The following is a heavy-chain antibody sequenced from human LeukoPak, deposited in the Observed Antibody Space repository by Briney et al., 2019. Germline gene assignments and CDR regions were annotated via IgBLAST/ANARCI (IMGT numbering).Heavy chain of an antibody. CDR3: ARSAAAGRIVATFGY. Sequence: PGGSLRLSCAASGFTFSSNAMHWVRQAPGKGLEWVAIISYDGSNKYYADSVKGRFTISRDKSKNTLYLQMNSLRGEDTAVYYCARSAAAGRIVATFGYWGQGTLVTVSS. D-gene: IGHD5-12*01. CDR1: GFTFSSNA. V-gene: IGHV3-30*04. CDR2: ISYDGSNK. J-gene: IGHJ4*02.